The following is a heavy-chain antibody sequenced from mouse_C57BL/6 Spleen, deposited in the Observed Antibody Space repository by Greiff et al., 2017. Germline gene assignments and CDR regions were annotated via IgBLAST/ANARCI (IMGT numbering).Heavy chain of an antibody. J-gene: IGHJ3*01. V-gene: IGHV1-22*01. CDR1: GYTFTDYN. Sequence: VQLQQSGPELVKPGASVKMSCKASGYTFTDYNMHWVKQSHGKSLEWIGYINPNNGGTSYNQKFKGKATLTVNKSSSTAYMELRSLTSEDSAVYYCARYYDGRAWFAYWGQGTLVTVSA. CDR3: ARYYDGRAWFAY. D-gene: IGHD1-1*01. CDR2: INPNNGGT.